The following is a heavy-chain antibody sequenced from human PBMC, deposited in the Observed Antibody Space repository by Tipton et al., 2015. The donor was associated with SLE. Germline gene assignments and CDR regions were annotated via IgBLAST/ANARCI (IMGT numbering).Heavy chain of an antibody. D-gene: IGHD4-23*01. Sequence: TLSLTCTVSGGSISSYYWSWLRQPPGKGLEWIGYIYYSGSTNYNPSLKSRVTISVDTSKNQFSLKLRSVTAADTAVYYCARDRNSGDWYFDLWGRGTLVTVSS. J-gene: IGHJ2*01. CDR2: IYYSGST. CDR3: ARDRNSGDWYFDL. CDR1: GGSISSYY. V-gene: IGHV4-59*01.